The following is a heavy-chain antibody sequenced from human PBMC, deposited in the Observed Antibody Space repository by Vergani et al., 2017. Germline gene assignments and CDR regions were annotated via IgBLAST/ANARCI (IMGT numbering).Heavy chain of an antibody. D-gene: IGHD3-22*01. CDR1: GGSISSYY. CDR3: ARTRSHNYDSSGDYGHYYYYGMDV. V-gene: IGHV4-4*07. Sequence: QVQLQESGPGLVKPSETLSLTCTVSGGSISSYYWSWIRQPAGKGLEWIGRIYTSGSTNYNPSLKSRVTMSVDTSKNQFSLKLSSVTAADTAVYYCARTRSHNYDSSGDYGHYYYYGMDVWSQGTTVTVSS. J-gene: IGHJ6*02. CDR2: IYTSGST.